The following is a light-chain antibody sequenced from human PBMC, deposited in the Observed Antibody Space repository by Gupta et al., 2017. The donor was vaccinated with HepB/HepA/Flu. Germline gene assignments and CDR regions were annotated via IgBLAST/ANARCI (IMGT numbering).Light chain of an antibody. CDR2: EVN. CDR3: GTCDSSLSVGNV. Sequence: QSVLTQPLSVSAAPGQTVTISCSESSANNGNNFVSWYQQLPGTAPKLLIYEVNKRPAGIPDRFSGSKSGTSATLGITGLQTGDEADYYGGTCDSSLSVGNVFGTGTKVTVL. J-gene: IGLJ1*01. V-gene: IGLV1-51*02. CDR1: SANNGNNF.